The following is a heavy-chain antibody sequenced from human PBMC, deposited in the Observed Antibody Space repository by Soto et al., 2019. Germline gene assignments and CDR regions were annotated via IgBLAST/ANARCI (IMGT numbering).Heavy chain of an antibody. CDR2: ISARSDFI. D-gene: IGHD3-10*01. CDR1: GYTFSTSA. V-gene: IGHV3-23*01. J-gene: IGHJ4*02. CDR3: AKRIPMVRGDFGDFDC. Sequence: EVQLLESGGGLVQPGGSLKLSCAGSGYTFSTSAMYWVRQAPGKGLECVSAISARSDFIYYGESVRCRFTISRDNSTNTLNLQMNSLRVEDTSVYYCAKRIPMVRGDFGDFDCWGQGSLVTVSP.